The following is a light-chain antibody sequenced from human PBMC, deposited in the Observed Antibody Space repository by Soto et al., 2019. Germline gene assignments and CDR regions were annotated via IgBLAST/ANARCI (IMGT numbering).Light chain of an antibody. Sequence: DIQMTQSPSSLPASVGDRVTITCRASQNIHTYLNWYQQSPGKPPNLLIYAASGLRSGVPSRFSGSGSGTNFSLTISSLQPADFATYFCQQSSTTPYTFGQGTKVDI. V-gene: IGKV1-39*01. CDR2: AAS. CDR3: QQSSTTPYT. CDR1: QNIHTY. J-gene: IGKJ2*01.